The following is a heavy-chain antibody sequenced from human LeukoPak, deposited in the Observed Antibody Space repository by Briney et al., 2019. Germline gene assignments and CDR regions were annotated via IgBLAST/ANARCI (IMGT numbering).Heavy chain of an antibody. Sequence: PGGSLRLSCAASGFTFSRSWMSWVRQARGKGLEWVANINEDGSAQFYLDPVKGRFIISRDNAKNSLYLQMHSLRAEDTAVYYCANHRRPYLPDSTHAFDIWGQGTMVTVSS. CDR1: GFTFSRSW. CDR2: INEDGSAQ. V-gene: IGHV3-7*01. J-gene: IGHJ3*02. D-gene: IGHD1-14*01. CDR3: ANHRRPYLPDSTHAFDI.